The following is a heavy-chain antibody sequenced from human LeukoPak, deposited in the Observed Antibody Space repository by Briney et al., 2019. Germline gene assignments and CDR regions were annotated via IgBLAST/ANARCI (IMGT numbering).Heavy chain of an antibody. CDR3: AQNIGFCTNGVCAKRAFDI. CDR1: GGSLSGYY. J-gene: IGHJ3*02. CDR2: INHRGST. D-gene: IGHD2-8*01. Sequence: SETLSLTCDVYGGSLSGYYWTWIRQPPGKGLEWIGEINHRGSTNYNPSLKSRVTISVDTSRNQFSLKLSSVTAVDTAVYYCAQNIGFCTNGVCAKRAFDIWGQGTMVTVSS. V-gene: IGHV4-34*01.